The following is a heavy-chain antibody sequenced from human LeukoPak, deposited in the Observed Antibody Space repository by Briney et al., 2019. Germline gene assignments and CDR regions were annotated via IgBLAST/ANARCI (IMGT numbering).Heavy chain of an antibody. D-gene: IGHD3-10*01. CDR3: ARWGGITMVRGVMNWFDP. J-gene: IGHJ5*02. CDR1: GYSFTSYW. CDR2: IYPGDSDT. V-gene: IGHV5-51*01. Sequence: GESLKISCKGSGYSFTSYWIGWVRQMPGKGLEWMGIIYPGDSDTRYSPSFQGQVTISADKSISTAYLQWSSLKASGTAMYYCARWGGITMVRGVMNWFDPWGQGTLVTVSS.